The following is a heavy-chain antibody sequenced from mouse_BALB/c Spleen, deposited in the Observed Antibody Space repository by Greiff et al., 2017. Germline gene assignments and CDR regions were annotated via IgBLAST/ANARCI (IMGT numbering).Heavy chain of an antibody. V-gene: IGHV3-6*02. CDR1: GYSITSGYY. Sequence: VQLKESGPGLVKPSQSLSLTCSVTGYSITSGYYWNWIRQFPGNKLEWMGYISYDGSNNYNPSLKNRISITRDTSKNQFFLKLNSVTTEDTATYYCARVGSSFAWFAYWGQGTLVTVSA. D-gene: IGHD1-1*01. CDR2: ISYDGSN. J-gene: IGHJ3*01. CDR3: ARVGSSFAWFAY.